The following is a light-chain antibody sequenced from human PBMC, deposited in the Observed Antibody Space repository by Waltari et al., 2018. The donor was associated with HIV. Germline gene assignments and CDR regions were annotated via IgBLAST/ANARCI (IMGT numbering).Light chain of an antibody. CDR1: TSDVGGYNY. V-gene: IGLV2-14*03. CDR2: EVS. CDR3: SSYRNSTFYV. J-gene: IGLJ1*01. Sequence: QSALTQPASVSGPPGQSITISCTGTTSDVGGYNYVSWYQQHPGKAPRVIIYEVSNRPSGVSDRFSGSKSGNTASLTISGLQAEDEADYFCSSYRNSTFYVFGNGTKVTVL.